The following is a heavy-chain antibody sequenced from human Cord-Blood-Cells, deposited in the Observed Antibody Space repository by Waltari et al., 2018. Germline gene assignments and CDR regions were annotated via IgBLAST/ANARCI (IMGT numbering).Heavy chain of an antibody. J-gene: IGHJ6*02. Sequence: QLQLQESGPGLVKPSETLSLTCPVPGGPISSISYYWAWIRQPQGKGLEWIGSIYYSGSTYYNPSLKSRVTISVDTSKNQFSLKLSSVTAADTAVYYCARQGSSWYYYYYGMDVWGQGTTVTVSS. CDR3: ARQGSSWYYYYYGMDV. D-gene: IGHD6-13*01. CDR1: GGPISSISYY. V-gene: IGHV4-39*01. CDR2: IYYSGST.